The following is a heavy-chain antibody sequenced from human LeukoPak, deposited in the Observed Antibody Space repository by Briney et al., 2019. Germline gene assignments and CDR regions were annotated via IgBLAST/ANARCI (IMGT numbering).Heavy chain of an antibody. D-gene: IGHD5-18*01. Sequence: ASVKVSCKASGYTFTGYYMHWVRQAPGQGLEWMGWINPNSGGTNYAQKFQGRVTMTRDTSINTAYMELGRLRSDDTAVYYCARIISTAMWYWGQGTLVTVPS. CDR3: ARIISTAMWY. CDR1: GYTFTGYY. V-gene: IGHV1-2*02. J-gene: IGHJ4*02. CDR2: INPNSGGT.